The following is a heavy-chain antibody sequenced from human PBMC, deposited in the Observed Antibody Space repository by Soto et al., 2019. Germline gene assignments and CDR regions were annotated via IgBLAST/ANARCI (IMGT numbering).Heavy chain of an antibody. Sequence: QVQLQESGPGLVKPSQTLSLTCTVSGGSISSGGYYWSWIRQHPGKGLEWIGYIYYSGSTYYNPSLKSRVTISVDTSKNQFSLKLSSVTAADTAVYYCASQPTRGAYCGGDCYSGYFDYWGQGTLVTVSS. D-gene: IGHD2-21*02. V-gene: IGHV4-31*03. CDR2: IYYSGST. CDR1: GGSISSGGYY. CDR3: ASQPTRGAYCGGDCYSGYFDY. J-gene: IGHJ4*02.